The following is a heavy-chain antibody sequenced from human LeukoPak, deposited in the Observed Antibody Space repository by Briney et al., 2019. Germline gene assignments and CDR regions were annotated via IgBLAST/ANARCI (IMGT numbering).Heavy chain of an antibody. J-gene: IGHJ4*02. CDR3: ARDARLFQQLSGLDY. D-gene: IGHD6-13*01. V-gene: IGHV7-4-1*02. CDR1: GYTFTSYA. Sequence: GASVKVSCKASGYTFTSYAMNWVRQAPGQWLEWMGWINTNTGNPTYAQGFTGRFVFSLDTSVSTAYLQISSLKAEDTAVYYCARDARLFQQLSGLDYWGQGTLVTVSS. CDR2: INTNTGNP.